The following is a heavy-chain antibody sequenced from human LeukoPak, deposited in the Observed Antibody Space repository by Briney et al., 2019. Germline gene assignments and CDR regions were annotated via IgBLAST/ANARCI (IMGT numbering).Heavy chain of an antibody. D-gene: IGHD5-24*01. CDR2: IVYSGTT. J-gene: IGHJ6*02. V-gene: IGHV4-39*07. CDR3: VRLNYRYGMDV. Sequence: TSSETLSLTCNVSSGSITTSSHYWGWIRQSPGKKLEWIGSIVYSGTTFYNPSLKSRVIISIDTSKSQFSLRLSSVTAADTALYYCVRLNYRYGMDVWGQGTTVTVSS. CDR1: SGSITTSSHY.